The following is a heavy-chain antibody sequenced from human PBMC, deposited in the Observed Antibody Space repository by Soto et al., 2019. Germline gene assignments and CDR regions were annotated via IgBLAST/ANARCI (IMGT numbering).Heavy chain of an antibody. V-gene: IGHV3-7*01. CDR2: IKEDGSEK. J-gene: IGHJ3*01. CDR1: GFPFSSYW. Sequence: EVQLVESGGGLVQPGGSLRLSCATSGFPFSSYWMSWVRQAPGKGPEWVANIKEDGSEKYYADSVRGRFSISRDNSQTSLYLQMNSLRVEDTAVYWCAGRSASHLWGQGTMDTVSS. CDR3: AGRSASHL.